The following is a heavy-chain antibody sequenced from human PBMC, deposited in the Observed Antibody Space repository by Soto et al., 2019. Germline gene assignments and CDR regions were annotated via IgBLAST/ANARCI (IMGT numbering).Heavy chain of an antibody. CDR2: FDPEDGET. J-gene: IGHJ5*02. V-gene: IGHV1-24*01. CDR3: ARVPRGSYYNVDWFDP. D-gene: IGHD3-10*01. CDR1: GYTLTELS. Sequence: ASVKVSCKVSGYTLTELSMHWVRQAPGKGLEWMGGFDPEDGETIYAQKFQGRVTMTEDTSTDTAYMELSSLRSEDTAVYYCARVPRGSYYNVDWFDPWGQGTLVTVSS.